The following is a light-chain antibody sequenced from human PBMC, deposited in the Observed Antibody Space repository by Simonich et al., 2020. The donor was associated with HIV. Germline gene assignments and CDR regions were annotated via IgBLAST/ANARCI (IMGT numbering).Light chain of an antibody. V-gene: IGKV4-1*01. Sequence: DIVMTQSTDSLAVSLGERATINCKSSQSVLYSSNNNNYLAWYQQKPGQPPNLLIYWASTREPGVPDRFSGSGSGTDFTLTISSLQAEDVAVYYCQQYYSTPITFGQGTRLEIK. J-gene: IGKJ5*01. CDR1: QSVLYSSNNNNY. CDR3: QQYYSTPIT. CDR2: WAS.